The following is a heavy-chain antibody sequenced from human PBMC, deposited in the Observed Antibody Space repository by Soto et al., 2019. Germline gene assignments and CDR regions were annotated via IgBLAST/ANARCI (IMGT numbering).Heavy chain of an antibody. CDR3: ARHDPDIVVVPAAIDY. CDR1: GGSISSSSYY. J-gene: IGHJ4*02. Sequence: QLQLQESGPGLVKPSETLSLTCTVSGGSISSSSYYWGWIRQPPGKGLEWIGSIYYSGSTYYNPSPKSRVTISVDTSKNQFSLKLSSVTAADTAVYYCARHDPDIVVVPAAIDYWGQGTLVTVSS. D-gene: IGHD2-2*01. V-gene: IGHV4-39*01. CDR2: IYYSGST.